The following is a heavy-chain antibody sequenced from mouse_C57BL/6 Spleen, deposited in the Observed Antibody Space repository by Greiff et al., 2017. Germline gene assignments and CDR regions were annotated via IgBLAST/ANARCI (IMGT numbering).Heavy chain of an antibody. V-gene: IGHV1-64*01. Sequence: QVQLQQPGAELVKPGASVKLSCKASGYTFTSYWMHWVKQRPGQGLEWIGMIHPNSGSTNYNEKFKSKATLTVDKSSSTAYMQLSSLTSEDSAVYYCAEIYYYGSSYGMDYWGQGTSVTVSS. J-gene: IGHJ4*01. CDR1: GYTFTSYW. CDR2: IHPNSGST. D-gene: IGHD1-1*01. CDR3: AEIYYYGSSYGMDY.